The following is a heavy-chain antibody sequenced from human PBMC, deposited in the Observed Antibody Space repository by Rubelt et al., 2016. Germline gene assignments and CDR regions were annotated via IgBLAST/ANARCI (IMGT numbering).Heavy chain of an antibody. J-gene: IGHJ4*02. V-gene: IGHV3-9*01. CDR2: ISWNSGSI. Sequence: ISWNSGSIGYADSVKGRFTISRDNSKNTLYLQMNSLRAEDTAVYYCAKAPNHQKGGRYHFDYWGQGTLVTVSS. CDR3: AKAPNHQKGGRYHFDY. D-gene: IGHD3-16*01.